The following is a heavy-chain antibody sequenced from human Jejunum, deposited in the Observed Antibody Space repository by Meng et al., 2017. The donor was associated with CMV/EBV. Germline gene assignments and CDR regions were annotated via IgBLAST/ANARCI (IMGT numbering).Heavy chain of an antibody. CDR3: ARDRMAAPGTFEY. J-gene: IGHJ4*02. Sequence: VPLQESGPGLLKPSETLSLTCTVPGGSISGYYWNWIRQPAGKGLEWIGRVYMSGSTNYNPSLRSRVAMSVDTSKTQFSLRLTSVTAADTAVYYCARDRMAAPGTFEYWGQGTLVTVFS. CDR2: VYMSGST. D-gene: IGHD6-13*01. CDR1: GGSISGYY. V-gene: IGHV4-4*07.